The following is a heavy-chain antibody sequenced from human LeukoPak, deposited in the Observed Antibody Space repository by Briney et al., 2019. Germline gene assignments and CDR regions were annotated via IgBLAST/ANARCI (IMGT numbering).Heavy chain of an antibody. Sequence: SETLSLTCAVSGGSISSSNWWSWVRQPPGKGLEWIGEIYHSGSTNYNPSLKSRVTISVDKSKNQFSLKLSSVTAADTAVYYCAREYIAAAGAGALAYSFDYWGQGTLVTVSS. CDR1: GGSISSSNW. V-gene: IGHV4-4*02. CDR3: AREYIAAAGAGALAYSFDY. CDR2: IYHSGST. D-gene: IGHD6-13*01. J-gene: IGHJ4*02.